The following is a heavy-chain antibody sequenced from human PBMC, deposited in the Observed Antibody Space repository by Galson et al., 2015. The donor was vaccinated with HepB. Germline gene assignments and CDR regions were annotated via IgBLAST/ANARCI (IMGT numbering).Heavy chain of an antibody. D-gene: IGHD4-17*01. CDR1: GFSFSSYA. V-gene: IGHV3-33*08. J-gene: IGHJ4*02. Sequence: SLRLSCAASGFSFSSYAMSWIRQAPGKGLEAVVWDDGTNEHHTDSVKGRFTISRDNSKNTLYLQMNSLRAEDTAVYFCARGGDGDLYYFDYWGQGTLVSVSS. CDR3: ARGGDGDLYYFDY. CDR2: VWDDGTNE.